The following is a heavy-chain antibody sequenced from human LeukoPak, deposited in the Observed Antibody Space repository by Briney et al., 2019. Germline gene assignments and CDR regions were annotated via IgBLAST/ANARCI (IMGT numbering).Heavy chain of an antibody. D-gene: IGHD2-15*01. CDR1: GYSISTGYY. J-gene: IGHJ6*03. Sequence: SETLSLTCTVSGYSISTGYYWDWIRQPPGKGLEWIGTFYHGGSTYYNPSLKSRVTISVDTSKNQFSLKLSSVTAADTAVYYCARGSLGYCSGGSCYKEGSYYYYYMDVWGKGTTVTISS. CDR3: ARGSLGYCSGGSCYKEGSYYYYYMDV. CDR2: FYHGGST. V-gene: IGHV4-38-2*02.